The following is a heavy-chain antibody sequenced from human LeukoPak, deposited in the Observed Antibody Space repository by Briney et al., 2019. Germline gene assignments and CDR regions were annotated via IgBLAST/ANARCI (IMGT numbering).Heavy chain of an antibody. D-gene: IGHD1-1*01. J-gene: IGHJ4*02. V-gene: IGHV4-38-2*01. CDR1: GYSISSGYY. CDR2: IYHSGST. CDR3: ARLGTAGGSIDY. Sequence: PSETLSLXCAVSGYSISSGYYWGWIRQPPGKGLEWIGSIYHSGSTYYNPSLKSRVTISVDTSKHQFSLKLSSVTAADTAVYYCARLGTAGGSIDYWGQGTLVTVSS.